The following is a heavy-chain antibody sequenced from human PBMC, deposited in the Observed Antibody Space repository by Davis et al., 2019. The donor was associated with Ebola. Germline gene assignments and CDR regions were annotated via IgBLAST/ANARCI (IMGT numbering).Heavy chain of an antibody. D-gene: IGHD3-9*01. Sequence: SETLSLTCTVSGAPTSRYYWSWIRQPPGAGLAWIGYIYYTGGTYFSPSPKSRVTISVDRSKNQFSLRLTSVTAADTAVYYCARARETYDVLTGYYGATIDSWGQGTLVTVSS. V-gene: IGHV4-59*01. CDR2: IYYTGGT. CDR1: GAPTSRYY. CDR3: ARARETYDVLTGYYGATIDS. J-gene: IGHJ4*02.